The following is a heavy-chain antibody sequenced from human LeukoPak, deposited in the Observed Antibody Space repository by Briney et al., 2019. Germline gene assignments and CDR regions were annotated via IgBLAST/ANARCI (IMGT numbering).Heavy chain of an antibody. V-gene: IGHV4-31*11. J-gene: IGHJ2*01. D-gene: IGHD2-2*01. CDR1: GGAISSGGYD. Sequence: PSQTLSLTCAVSGGAISSGGYDWSWIRQHPGKGLGWIGYIYYSGSTYYNPSLNSRVTTSVDTSKNQFSLKLSSVTAADTAVYYCARANCSTPSCYPLIRDKNYWYFDLWGCGTLVTVSS. CDR3: ARANCSTPSCYPLIRDKNYWYFDL. CDR2: IYYSGST.